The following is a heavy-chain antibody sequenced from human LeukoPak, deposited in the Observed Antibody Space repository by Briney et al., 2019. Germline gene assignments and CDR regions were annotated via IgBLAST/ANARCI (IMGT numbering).Heavy chain of an antibody. D-gene: IGHD2-15*01. V-gene: IGHV3-23*01. J-gene: IGHJ4*02. CDR1: GFTFSSYV. Sequence: GGSLRLSCAASGFTFSSYVMSWVRQAPGKGLEWVSGISASGGSRYYADSVKGRFTISRDNSKNTLYLQMNSLRAEDTAVYYCARDLGYCSGGSCWGQGTLVTVSS. CDR2: ISASGGSR. CDR3: ARDLGYCSGGSC.